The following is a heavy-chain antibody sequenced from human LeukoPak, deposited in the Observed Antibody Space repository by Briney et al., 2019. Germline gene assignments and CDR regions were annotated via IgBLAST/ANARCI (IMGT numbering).Heavy chain of an antibody. CDR2: IYYSGST. Sequence: PSETLSLTCTVSGGSISSYSWSWIRQSPGRGLEWIGYIYYSGSTNYNPSLKSRVTISVDTSKNQFSLKLSSVTAADTAVYYCAREVVAAAGTVDYWGQGALVIVSS. J-gene: IGHJ4*02. V-gene: IGHV4-59*01. CDR3: AREVVAAAGTVDY. D-gene: IGHD6-13*01. CDR1: GGSISSYS.